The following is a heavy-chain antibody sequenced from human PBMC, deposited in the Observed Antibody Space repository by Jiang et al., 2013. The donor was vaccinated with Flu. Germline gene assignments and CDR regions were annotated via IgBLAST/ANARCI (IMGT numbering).Heavy chain of an antibody. Sequence: SGAEVKNPGASVKVSCMTSGYTFTNYPLHWVRQAPGQGLEWLGWINAANGDTGYSQKFQGRVTITIDTSASTAYMELSSLGSEDTAMFYCARKGYFGNFLYHFDYWGQGTLVTVSS. D-gene: IGHD3-10*01. CDR1: GYTFTNYP. CDR3: ARKGYFGNFLYHFDY. V-gene: IGHV1-3*01. J-gene: IGHJ4*02. CDR2: INAANGDT.